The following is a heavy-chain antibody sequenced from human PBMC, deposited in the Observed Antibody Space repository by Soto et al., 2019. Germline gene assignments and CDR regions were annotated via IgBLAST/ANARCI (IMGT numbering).Heavy chain of an antibody. CDR3: ANDLRVATIPGY. CDR1: GFTFSSYG. Sequence: GGSLRLSCAASGFTFSSYGMHWVRQAPGKGLEWVAVISYDGSNKYYADSVKGRFTISRDNSKNTLYLQMNSLRAEDTAVYYCANDLRVATIPGYWGQGTLVTVSS. CDR2: ISYDGSNK. J-gene: IGHJ1*01. V-gene: IGHV3-30*18. D-gene: IGHD5-12*01.